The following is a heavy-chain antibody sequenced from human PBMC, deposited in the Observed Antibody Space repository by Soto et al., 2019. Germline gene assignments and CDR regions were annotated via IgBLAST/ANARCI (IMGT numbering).Heavy chain of an antibody. V-gene: IGHV3-13*04. CDR3: ARGGPNWDYYFYGMDV. CDR2: IGTAGDT. J-gene: IGHJ6*02. Sequence: GGSLRLSCAASGFTFSSYDMHWVRQATGKGLEWVSAIGTAGDTYYPGSVKGRFTISRDNARNSLYLQMNSLRAADTAVYYCARGGPNWDYYFYGMDVWGQGTTVTVSS. CDR1: GFTFSSYD. D-gene: IGHD3-16*01.